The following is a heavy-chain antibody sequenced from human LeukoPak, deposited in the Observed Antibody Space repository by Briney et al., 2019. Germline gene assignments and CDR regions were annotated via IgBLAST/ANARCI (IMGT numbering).Heavy chain of an antibody. Sequence: SETLSLTCVDSGGSIISGRYYSSWIRQPAGKGLECIGRIYTSGSTTYNPSLKSRVTITVDTTKNQFSLKLSSVTAADTAVYYCAREAIVVVPAAHYYMDVWGKGTTVTVSS. CDR1: GGSIISGRYY. CDR2: IYTSGST. D-gene: IGHD2-2*01. J-gene: IGHJ6*03. V-gene: IGHV4-61*02. CDR3: AREAIVVVPAAHYYMDV.